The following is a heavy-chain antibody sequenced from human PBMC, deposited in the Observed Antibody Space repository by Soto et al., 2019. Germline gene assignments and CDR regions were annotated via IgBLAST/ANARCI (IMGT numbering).Heavy chain of an antibody. D-gene: IGHD3-10*01. Sequence: SETLSLTCAVYGGSFSGYYWSWIRQPPGKGLEWIGEINHSGSTNYNPSLKSRVTISVDTSKNQFSLKLSSVTAADTAVYYCARGTGEAGSNWFDPWGQGTLVTVSS. CDR3: ARGTGEAGSNWFDP. J-gene: IGHJ5*02. CDR1: GGSFSGYY. V-gene: IGHV4-34*01. CDR2: INHSGST.